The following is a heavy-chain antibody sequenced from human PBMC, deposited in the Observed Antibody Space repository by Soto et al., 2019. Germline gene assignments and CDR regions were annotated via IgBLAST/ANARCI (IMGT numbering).Heavy chain of an antibody. D-gene: IGHD3-3*01. CDR2: INPNSGGT. CDR1: GYTFTGYY. CDR3: ARAWDWSGYYFYYYYGMDV. J-gene: IGHJ6*02. V-gene: IGHV1-2*02. Sequence: GASVKVSCKASGYTFTGYYMHWVRQAPGQGLEWMGWINPNSGGTNYAQKFQGRVTMTRDTSISTAYMELSSLRSDDTAVYYCARAWDWSGYYFYYYYGMDVWGQGTTVTVSS.